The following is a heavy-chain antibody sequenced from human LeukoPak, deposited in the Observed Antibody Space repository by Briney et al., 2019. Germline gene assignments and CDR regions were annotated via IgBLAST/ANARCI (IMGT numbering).Heavy chain of an antibody. CDR1: GGSISSYY. Sequence: KPSETLSLTCSVSGGSISSYYWSWIRQPPGKGLEWIAYIYYSGTTNYNPSLKSRVTISVDTSKNQFSLKLSSVTAADTAVYYCARLEYSSGWYIPSALYFDYWGQGTLVTVSS. J-gene: IGHJ4*02. CDR3: ARLEYSSGWYIPSALYFDY. CDR2: IYYSGTT. D-gene: IGHD6-19*01. V-gene: IGHV4-59*01.